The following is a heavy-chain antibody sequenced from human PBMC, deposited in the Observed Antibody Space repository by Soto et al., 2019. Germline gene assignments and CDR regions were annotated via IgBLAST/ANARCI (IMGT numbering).Heavy chain of an antibody. CDR2: IIPDYGRV. V-gene: IGHV1-69*06. CDR1: GGTFNSYA. CDR3: ARGPSNDYGGDTFDY. D-gene: IGHD4-17*01. J-gene: IGHJ4*02. Sequence: VQLVQSGAEVKKPGSSVKVSCQASGGTFNSYAISWVRQAPGQGLEWMGGIIPDYGRVNHAQKFQARLTMTADKSTSTAYMELSSLRSEDTPIYYCARGPSNDYGGDTFDYWGQGTLVTVSS.